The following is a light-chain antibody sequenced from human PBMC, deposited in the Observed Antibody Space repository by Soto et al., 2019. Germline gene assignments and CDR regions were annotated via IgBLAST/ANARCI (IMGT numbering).Light chain of an antibody. Sequence: EIVMTQSPATLSVSPGERATLSCRASQSVSSNLAWYQQKPGQAPRLLIYGASTRDTGIPARFIGSGSGTEFTLTISSLQSEDFAVDYCQQYNNWPPWTFGQGTKVEIK. CDR1: QSVSSN. V-gene: IGKV3-15*01. CDR3: QQYNNWPPWT. J-gene: IGKJ1*01. CDR2: GAS.